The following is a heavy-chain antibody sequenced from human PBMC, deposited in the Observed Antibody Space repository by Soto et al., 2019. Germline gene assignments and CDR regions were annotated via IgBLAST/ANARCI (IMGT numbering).Heavy chain of an antibody. CDR1: GDNFSTHW. CDR3: ATGGGVGPSRDHCGMDV. D-gene: IGHD2-8*01. V-gene: IGHV5-51*01. J-gene: IGHJ6*02. Sequence: PGAYLTISCKGAGDNFSTHWIGWVRQMPGKGLEWMGIIYLGDSDTRYGTSFQGQATISVDKSISTAYLQWNRLKASDTALYSCATGGGVGPSRDHCGMDVWGQGNTGAV. CDR2: IYLGDSDT.